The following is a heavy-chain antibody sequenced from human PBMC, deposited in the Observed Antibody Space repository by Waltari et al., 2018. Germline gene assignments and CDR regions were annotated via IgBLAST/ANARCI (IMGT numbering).Heavy chain of an antibody. V-gene: IGHV4-34*01. J-gene: IGHJ4*02. D-gene: IGHD6-19*01. CDR1: GGSFSGYY. Sequence: QVQLQQWGAGLLKPSETLSLTCAVYGGSFSGYYWSWIRQPPGKGLEWIGESNHSGSTNYNPSLKSRVTISVDTSKNQFSLKLSSVTAADTAVYYCARGSGEQWLVREFDYWGQGTLVTVSS. CDR3: ARGSGEQWLVREFDY. CDR2: SNHSGST.